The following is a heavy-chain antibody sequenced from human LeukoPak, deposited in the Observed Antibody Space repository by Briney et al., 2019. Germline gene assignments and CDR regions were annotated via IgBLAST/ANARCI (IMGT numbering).Heavy chain of an antibody. J-gene: IGHJ5*02. CDR3: AVSLSNWFDP. V-gene: IGHV4-34*08. CDR1: GFTFSSYA. Sequence: GSLRLSCAASGFTFSSYAMSWVRQPPGKGLEWIGEINHSGSTNYNPSLKSRVTISVDTSKNQFSLKLSSVTAAGTAVYYCAVSLSNWFDPWGQGTLVTVSS. CDR2: INHSGST.